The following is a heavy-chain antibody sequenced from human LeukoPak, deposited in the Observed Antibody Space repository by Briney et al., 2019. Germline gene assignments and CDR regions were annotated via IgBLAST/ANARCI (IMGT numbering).Heavy chain of an antibody. D-gene: IGHD2-2*01. CDR1: GFTFGDYA. Sequence: GGSLRLSCTASGFTFGDYAMSWVRQAPGKGLEWVGFIRSKAYGGTTEYAASVKGRFTISRDDSKSIAYLQMNSLKTEDTAVYYCTRSVVPADNDAFDIWGQGTMVTVSS. J-gene: IGHJ3*02. CDR2: IRSKAYGGTT. CDR3: TRSVVPADNDAFDI. V-gene: IGHV3-49*04.